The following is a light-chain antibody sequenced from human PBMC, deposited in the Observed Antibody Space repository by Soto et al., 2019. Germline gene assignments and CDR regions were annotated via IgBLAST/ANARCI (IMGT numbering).Light chain of an antibody. CDR2: EVS. Sequence: QSALTEPACVSGSPGQSITISCTETSSDVGSYNLVSWYQQHPGKAPKLMIYEVSKRPSGVSNRFSGSKTGNTASLTISGLQAEDEAYYYCCSYAGSSTFYAFGTGTKLTVL. CDR1: SSDVGSYNL. V-gene: IGLV2-23*02. CDR3: CSYAGSSTFYA. J-gene: IGLJ1*01.